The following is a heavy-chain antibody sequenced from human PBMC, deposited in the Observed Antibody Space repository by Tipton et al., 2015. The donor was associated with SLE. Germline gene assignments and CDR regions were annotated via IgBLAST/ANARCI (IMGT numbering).Heavy chain of an antibody. Sequence: TLSLTCIVSGGSISSYYWTWIRQPPGKGLEWIGYIYYSGNTNYNPSLKSRVTLSVDTSKNHFSLRLSSVTAADTAVYYCARGAPREKEYYYYYMDVWGKGTTVTVSS. V-gene: IGHV4-59*08. CDR1: GGSISSYY. CDR3: ARGAPREKEYYYYYMDV. J-gene: IGHJ6*03. CDR2: IYYSGNT.